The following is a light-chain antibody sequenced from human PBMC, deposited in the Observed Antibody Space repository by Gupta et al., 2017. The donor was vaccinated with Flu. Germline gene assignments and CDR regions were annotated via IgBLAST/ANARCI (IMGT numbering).Light chain of an antibody. CDR2: DAS. Sequence: ATLSLSPGERPPLSCRASQSVSHYLAWYQQKPGQAPRLLIYDASTRATGIPARFSGSGSGTDFTLTISSLESEDFAVYYCQQRSNRPPYTFGQGTKLQIK. CDR3: QQRSNRPPYT. V-gene: IGKV3-11*01. CDR1: QSVSHY. J-gene: IGKJ2*01.